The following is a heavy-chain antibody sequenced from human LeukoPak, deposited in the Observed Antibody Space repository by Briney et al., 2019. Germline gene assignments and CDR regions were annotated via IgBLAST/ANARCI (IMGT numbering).Heavy chain of an antibody. Sequence: GGSLRLSCVGSGFTFSNYWINWVRQAPGKGLEWVGNINEDGSRKNYADSVKGRFTISRDNSKNSLYLQMNSLRTEDTALYYCAKGVAYCGGDCYPDAFDIWGQGTMVTVSS. CDR1: GFTFSNYW. J-gene: IGHJ3*02. CDR3: AKGVAYCGGDCYPDAFDI. V-gene: IGHV3-7*05. D-gene: IGHD2-21*02. CDR2: INEDGSRK.